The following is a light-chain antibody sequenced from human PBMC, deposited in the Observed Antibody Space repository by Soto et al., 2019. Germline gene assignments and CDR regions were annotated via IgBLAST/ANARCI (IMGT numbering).Light chain of an antibody. Sequence: DIQMTQSPSCRSASVGDRITITCRASQTILIYLTWFQQKPGRAPTVLITCSSRLQSGVPPRFIGSGSGRDFTLTIDGLQPEDFATYSCQETYGAPLTFGQGTKVDIK. J-gene: IGKJ1*01. CDR2: CSS. CDR1: QTILIY. CDR3: QETYGAPLT. V-gene: IGKV1-39*01.